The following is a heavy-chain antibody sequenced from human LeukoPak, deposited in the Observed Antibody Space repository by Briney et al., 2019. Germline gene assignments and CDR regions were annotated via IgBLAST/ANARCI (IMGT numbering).Heavy chain of an antibody. J-gene: IGHJ6*03. CDR3: ARDPYPRGYYTDYYYYYMDV. Sequence: GSSVKVSCKASGGTFSSYAISWVRQAPGQGLEWMGGIIPIFGTANYAQKFQGRVTITTDESTSTAYMELSSLRSEDTAVYYCARDPYPRGYYTDYYYYYMDVWGKGTTVTVSS. V-gene: IGHV1-69*05. D-gene: IGHD3-3*01. CDR1: GGTFSSYA. CDR2: IIPIFGTA.